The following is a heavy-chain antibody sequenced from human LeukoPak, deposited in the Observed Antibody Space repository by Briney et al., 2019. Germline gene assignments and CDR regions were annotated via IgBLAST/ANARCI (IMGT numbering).Heavy chain of an antibody. V-gene: IGHV1-69*06. J-gene: IGHJ4*02. CDR2: IIPIFGTA. Sequence: GASVKVSCKASGYIFTGHYLHWVRQAPGQGLEWMGGIIPIFGTANYAQKFQGRVTITADKPTSTAYMELTNLRSDDTAVYFCARGVVTSVSDYFDYWGQGTLVTVSS. CDR3: ARGVVTSVSDYFDY. CDR1: GYIFTGHY. D-gene: IGHD2-21*02.